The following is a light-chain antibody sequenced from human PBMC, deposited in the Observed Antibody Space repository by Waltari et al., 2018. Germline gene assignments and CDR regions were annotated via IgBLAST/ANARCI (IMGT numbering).Light chain of an antibody. CDR1: QSISSW. CDR2: KAS. Sequence: DIQMTQSPSTLSASVGDRVTITCRASQSISSWLAWYQQKPGKPPKLLIYKASSLESGVPSRFSGSGSGTEFTLTINSLQPDDFATHYCQHYYSYPLTFGGGTKVEIK. V-gene: IGKV1-5*03. J-gene: IGKJ4*01. CDR3: QHYYSYPLT.